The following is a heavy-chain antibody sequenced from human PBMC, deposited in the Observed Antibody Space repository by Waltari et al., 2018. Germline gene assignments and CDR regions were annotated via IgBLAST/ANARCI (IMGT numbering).Heavy chain of an antibody. CDR2: SIPILGIA. D-gene: IGHD6-19*01. CDR1: GGTFSSYT. V-gene: IGHV1-69*02. J-gene: IGHJ5*02. CDR3: RDNIAVDMYNWFDP. Sequence: QVQLVQSGAEVKKPGSSVKVSCKASGGTFSSYTISWVRQAPGQGLEWMGRSIPILGIANYAQKFQGRVTITADKSTSTAYMELSSLRSEDTAVYYSRDNIAVDMYNWFDPWGQGTLVTVSS.